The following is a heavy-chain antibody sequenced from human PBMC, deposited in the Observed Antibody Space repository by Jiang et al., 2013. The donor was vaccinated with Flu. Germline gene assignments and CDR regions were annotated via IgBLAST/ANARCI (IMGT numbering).Heavy chain of an antibody. Sequence: QLLESGGGLVQPGGSLRLSCAASGFTFSSYAMSWVRQAPGKGLEWVSAISGSGGSTYYADSVKGRFTISRDNSKNTLYLQMNSLRAEDTAVYYCAKDYYYDSSGYYYVLVFDYWGQGTLVTVSS. CDR2: ISGSGGST. J-gene: IGHJ4*02. D-gene: IGHD3-22*01. CDR3: AKDYYYDSSGYYYVLVFDY. CDR1: GFTFSSYA. V-gene: IGHV3-23*01.